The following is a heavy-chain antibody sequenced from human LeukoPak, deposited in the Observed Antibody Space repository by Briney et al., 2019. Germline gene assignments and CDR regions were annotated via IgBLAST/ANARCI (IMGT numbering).Heavy chain of an antibody. D-gene: IGHD3/OR15-3a*01. Sequence: GGSLRLSCAASGFTFSSYAMNWVRQAPGKGLEWVSAISGSGGSAYYADSVKGRFTISRDNSKNTLYLQMNSLRAEDTAVYYCAKSVIIGGSDDYWGQGTLVTVSS. CDR3: AKSVIIGGSDDY. CDR2: ISGSGGSA. J-gene: IGHJ4*02. V-gene: IGHV3-23*01. CDR1: GFTFSSYA.